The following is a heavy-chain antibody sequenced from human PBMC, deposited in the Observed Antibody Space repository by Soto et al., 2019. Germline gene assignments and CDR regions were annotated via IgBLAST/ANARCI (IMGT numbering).Heavy chain of an antibody. CDR1: GFTFRSYV. CDR3: ARWGTTGGLDV. J-gene: IGHJ1*01. CDR2: TSYDGRDK. Sequence: QVQLVESGGGVVQPGTSLRVSCVGSGFTFRSYVIRWVRQAPGKGLEWVALTSYDGRDKYYADSVRGRFTISRDNSRNTVDLQMDSLKLEDTALYYCARWGTTGGLDVWGQGTLVSVSS. D-gene: IGHD3-16*01. V-gene: IGHV3-30*19.